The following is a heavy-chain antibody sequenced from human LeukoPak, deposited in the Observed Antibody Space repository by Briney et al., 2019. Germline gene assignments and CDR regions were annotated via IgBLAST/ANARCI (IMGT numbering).Heavy chain of an antibody. D-gene: IGHD4-17*01. CDR1: GFTFSSYE. Sequence: GGSLRLSCAASGFTFSSYEMNWVRQAPGKGLEWVSYISSSGSTIYYADSVKGRFTISRDNAKNSLYLQMNSLRAEDTAVYYCAKLGTTSVTTGYWGQGTLVTVSS. CDR3: AKLGTTSVTTGY. CDR2: ISSSGSTI. J-gene: IGHJ4*02. V-gene: IGHV3-48*03.